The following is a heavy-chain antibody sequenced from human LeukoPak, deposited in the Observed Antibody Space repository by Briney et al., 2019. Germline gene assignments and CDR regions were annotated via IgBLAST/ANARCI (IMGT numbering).Heavy chain of an antibody. D-gene: IGHD5-24*01. J-gene: IGHJ4*02. CDR2: INPSGGST. CDR1: GYTFTGYY. V-gene: IGHV1-46*01. CDR3: ASAGDGYNYDY. Sequence: ASVKVSCKASGYTFTGYYMHWVRQAPGQGLEWMGIINPSGGSTSYAQKFQGRVTMTRDTSTSTVYMELSSLRSEDTAVYYCASAGDGYNYDYWGQGTLVTVSS.